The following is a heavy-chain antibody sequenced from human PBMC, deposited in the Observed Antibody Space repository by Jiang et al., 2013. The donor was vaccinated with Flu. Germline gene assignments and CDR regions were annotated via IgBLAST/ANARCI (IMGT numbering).Heavy chain of an antibody. CDR1: TFSSFG. CDR2: IWYDGSKK. V-gene: IGHV3-33*01. J-gene: IGHJ4*02. CDR3: ARDLSAVALDY. D-gene: IGHD6-19*01. Sequence: TFSSFGMHWVRQAPGKGLEWVALIWYDGSKKYYGDSVKGRFTISRDNSKNTLYLQMNSLRAEDTAVYFCARDLSAVALDYWGQGTLVTVSS.